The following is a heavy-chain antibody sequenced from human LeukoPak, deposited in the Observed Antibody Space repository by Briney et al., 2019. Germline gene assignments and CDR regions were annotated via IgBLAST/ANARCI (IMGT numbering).Heavy chain of an antibody. CDR1: GFTFSSYA. D-gene: IGHD6-19*01. CDR2: ISSNGGST. Sequence: GGSLRLSCAASGFTFSSYAMHWVRQAPGKGLEYDSAISSNGGSTHYANSVKGRFTISRDNSKNTLYLQMGSLRAEDMAVYYCARSGDSSGWRHFDYWGQGTLVTVSS. J-gene: IGHJ4*02. V-gene: IGHV3-64*01. CDR3: ARSGDSSGWRHFDY.